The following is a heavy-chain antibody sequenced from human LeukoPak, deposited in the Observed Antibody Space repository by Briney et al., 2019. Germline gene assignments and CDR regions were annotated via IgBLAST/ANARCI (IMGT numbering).Heavy chain of an antibody. Sequence: ASVKVSCKASGYTFTSYAMNWVRQAPGQGLEWMGWINTNTGNPTYAQGFTGRFVFSLDTSVSTAYLQISSLKAEDTAVYYCARGGYDILTGYYLGYGMDVWGQGTTVTVS. J-gene: IGHJ6*02. CDR1: GYTFTSYA. D-gene: IGHD3-9*01. CDR2: INTNTGNP. CDR3: ARGGYDILTGYYLGYGMDV. V-gene: IGHV7-4-1*02.